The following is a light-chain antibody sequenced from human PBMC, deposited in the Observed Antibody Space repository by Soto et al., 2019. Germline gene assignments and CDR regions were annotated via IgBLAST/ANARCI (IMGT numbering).Light chain of an antibody. CDR3: QQYNNWPFS. Sequence: EIVITQSPTTLSVSPGEGATLSCRAGQGVTTNFAWYQQKSGQSPRLLIYDVSIRATGVPARFSGTGSETDFTLTISGLQSEDSAVYFCQQYNNWPFSFGQGTRLEIK. J-gene: IGKJ5*01. V-gene: IGKV3-15*01. CDR2: DVS. CDR1: QGVTTN.